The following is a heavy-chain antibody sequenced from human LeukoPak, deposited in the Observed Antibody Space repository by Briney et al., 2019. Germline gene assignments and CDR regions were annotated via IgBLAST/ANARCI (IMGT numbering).Heavy chain of an antibody. CDR1: GFTFSDYY. J-gene: IGHJ5*02. Sequence: GGSLRLSCAASGFTFSDYYMNWIRQAPGKGLEWVSYISSSGSSIDYADSVKGRFIISRDNAKNSLYLQMNSLRVEDTAVYYCARWKHLVRSPFDPWGQGTLVTVSS. D-gene: IGHD6-13*01. CDR2: ISSSGSSI. CDR3: ARWKHLVRSPFDP. V-gene: IGHV3-11*04.